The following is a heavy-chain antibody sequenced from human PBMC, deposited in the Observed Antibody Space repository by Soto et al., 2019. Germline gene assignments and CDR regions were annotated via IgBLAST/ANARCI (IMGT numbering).Heavy chain of an antibody. J-gene: IGHJ5*02. V-gene: IGHV5-51*01. CDR3: AGNTGYSYGANWFDP. CDR1: GYSFTSYW. CDR2: IYPGDSDT. Sequence: PGESLKTSCKGPGYSFTSYWIGWVRQMPGKGLEWMGIIYPGDSDTRYSPSFQGQVTISADKSISTAYLQWSSLKASDTAMYYCAGNTGYSYGANWFDPWGQGTLVTVSS. D-gene: IGHD5-18*01.